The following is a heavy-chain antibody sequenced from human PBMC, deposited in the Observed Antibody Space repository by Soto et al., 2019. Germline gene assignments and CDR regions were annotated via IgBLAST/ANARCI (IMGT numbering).Heavy chain of an antibody. CDR1: GFTFSSYW. CDR2: INSDGSII. Sequence: EVQLVESGGDLVQPGGSLRLSCAASGFTFSSYWMHWVRQAPGKGLVWVSQINSDGSIISYADSVKGRFTISRDNAKNTLYLQMRTLRGEGMGVYYCEVTSGGRGQGTLVNVSS. CDR3: EVTSGG. J-gene: IGHJ4*02. D-gene: IGHD3-16*01. V-gene: IGHV3-74*01.